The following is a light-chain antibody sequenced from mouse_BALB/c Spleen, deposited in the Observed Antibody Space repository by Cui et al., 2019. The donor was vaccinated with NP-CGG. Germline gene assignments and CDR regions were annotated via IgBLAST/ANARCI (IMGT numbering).Light chain of an antibody. V-gene: IGLV1*01. Sequence: AVVTPESALTTSPGETVTLTCRTRTGAVTTSNYANWVQEKPDHLFTGLIGGTNNRAPGVPARFSGYLIGDKAALTITGAQTEDEAIYFCALWYSNHWVFGGGTKLTVL. J-gene: IGLJ1*01. CDR2: GTN. CDR1: TGAVTTSNY. CDR3: ALWYSNHWV.